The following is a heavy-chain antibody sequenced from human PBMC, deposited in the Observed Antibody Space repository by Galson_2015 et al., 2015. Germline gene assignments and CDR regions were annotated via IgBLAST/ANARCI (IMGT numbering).Heavy chain of an antibody. CDR1: GGTFSSYA. J-gene: IGHJ6*02. D-gene: IGHD2-21*02. V-gene: IGHV1-69*13. CDR2: IIPIFGTA. CDR3: ARAAYCGGDCYSAYYYGMDV. Sequence: SVKVSCKASGGTFSSYAISWVRQAPGQGLEWMGGIIPIFGTANYAQKFQGRVTITADESTSTAYMELSSLRSEDTAVYYCARAAYCGGDCYSAYYYGMDVWGQGTTVTVSS.